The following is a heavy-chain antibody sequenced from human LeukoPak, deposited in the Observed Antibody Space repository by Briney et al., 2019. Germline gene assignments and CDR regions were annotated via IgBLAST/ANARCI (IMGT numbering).Heavy chain of an antibody. V-gene: IGHV4-59*01. J-gene: IGHJ4*02. CDR3: ATNAGGYREPPFDY. Sequence: SETLSLTCTVSGGSISSYYWHWIRQPPGKGLECIGYIYYSGSTNYNPSLKSRVTISVDTSKNQFSLKLSSATAADTAVYYCATNAGGYREPPFDYWGQGTLVTVSS. CDR2: IYYSGST. D-gene: IGHD5-12*01. CDR1: GGSISSYY.